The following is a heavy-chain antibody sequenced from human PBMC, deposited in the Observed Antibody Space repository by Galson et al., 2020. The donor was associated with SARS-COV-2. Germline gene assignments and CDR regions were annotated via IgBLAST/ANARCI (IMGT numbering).Heavy chain of an antibody. CDR3: ARDEESYYYDSSGFTPHTKENWFDP. CDR2: IYTSGST. V-gene: IGHV4-4*07. Sequence: SETLSLTCTVSGGSISSYYWSWIRQPAGKGLEWIGRIYTSGSTNYNPSLKSRVTMSVDTSKNQFSLKLSSVTAADTAVYYCARDEESYYYDSSGFTPHTKENWFDPWGQGTLVTVSS. CDR1: GGSISSYY. J-gene: IGHJ5*02. D-gene: IGHD3-22*01.